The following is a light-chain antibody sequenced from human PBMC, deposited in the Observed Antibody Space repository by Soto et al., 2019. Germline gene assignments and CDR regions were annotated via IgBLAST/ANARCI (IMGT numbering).Light chain of an antibody. Sequence: AVPLTPSPASLSASVGDRVPITCRASQCIRNDSGWYQQKPGKVPKLLIYAASSLQSGVPSRFSGSGSGTDFTLTISSLQPEDFATSYYLQDYSYPYPFGQGNKLE. CDR2: AAS. CDR1: QCIRND. CDR3: LQDYSYPYP. J-gene: IGKJ2*01. V-gene: IGKV1-6*01.